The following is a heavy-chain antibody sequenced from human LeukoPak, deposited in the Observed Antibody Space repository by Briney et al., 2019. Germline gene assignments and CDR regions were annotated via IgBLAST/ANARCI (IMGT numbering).Heavy chain of an antibody. J-gene: IGHJ4*02. CDR1: GGSISSSNYY. CDR3: ASTSNDYGDFYFDY. V-gene: IGHV4-39*01. CDR2: IYYSGST. D-gene: IGHD4-17*01. Sequence: SETLSLTCTVSGGSISSSNYYWGWIRQPPGKGLEWIGSIYYSGSTYYNPSLKSRVTISVDTSKNQFSLKLSSVTAADTAVYYCASTSNDYGDFYFDYWGQGTLVTVSS.